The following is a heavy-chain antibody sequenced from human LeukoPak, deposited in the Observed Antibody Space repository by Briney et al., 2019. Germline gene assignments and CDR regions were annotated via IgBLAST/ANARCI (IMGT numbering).Heavy chain of an antibody. J-gene: IGHJ3*02. CDR1: GYTFTGYY. V-gene: IGHV1-2*02. Sequence: ASVKVSCKASGYTFTGYYMHGVRQAPGQGLEWMGWINPNSGGTNYAQKFQGRVTMTRDTSISTAYMELSRLRSDDTAVYYCARPLKYYDILTGYSTIDAFDIRGQGTMVTVSS. D-gene: IGHD3-9*01. CDR2: INPNSGGT. CDR3: ARPLKYYDILTGYSTIDAFDI.